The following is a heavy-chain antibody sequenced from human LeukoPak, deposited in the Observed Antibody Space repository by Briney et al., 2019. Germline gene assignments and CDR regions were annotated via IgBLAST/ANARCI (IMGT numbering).Heavy chain of an antibody. CDR1: GFTFSSYA. D-gene: IGHD6-13*01. V-gene: IGHV3-30-3*01. J-gene: IGHJ4*02. CDR2: ISYDGSNK. Sequence: PGGSLRLSCAASGFTFSSYAMHWVRQAPGKGLEWVAVISYDGSNKYYADSVKGRFTISRDNSKNTLYLQMNSLRAEDTAVYYCARDPIAAADANFDYWGQGTLVTVSS. CDR3: ARDPIAAADANFDY.